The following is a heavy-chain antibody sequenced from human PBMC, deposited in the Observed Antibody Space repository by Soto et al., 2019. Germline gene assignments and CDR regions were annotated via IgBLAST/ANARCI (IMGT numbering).Heavy chain of an antibody. V-gene: IGHV1-18*01. CDR2: INNRNGNT. J-gene: IGHJ4*02. D-gene: IGHD2-2*01. CDR1: SHPFITYG. CDR3: ERDENQRDHRYFDT. Sequence: QVQLVQSGAEVRKPGASLKVSCKASSHPFITYGVSWVRQAPGQGLERMGWINNRNGNTNYAHKFQGRVTVTTDTATTTAYMDMMSVRSDDTAVYYFERDENQRDHRYFDTWGQGTMVTVSS.